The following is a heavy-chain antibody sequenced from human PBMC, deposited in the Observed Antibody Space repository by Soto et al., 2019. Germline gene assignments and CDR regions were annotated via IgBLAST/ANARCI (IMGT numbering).Heavy chain of an antibody. CDR1: GGTFSSYA. CDR2: IIPIFGTA. V-gene: IGHV1-69*06. J-gene: IGHJ4*02. D-gene: IGHD6-13*01. Sequence: SVKVSCKASGGTFSSYAISWVRQAPGQGLEWMGGIIPIFGTANYAQKFQGRVTITADKSTSTAYMELSSLRSEDTAVYYCARGPQAAAETALCYWGQGTLVTVSS. CDR3: ARGPQAAAETALCY.